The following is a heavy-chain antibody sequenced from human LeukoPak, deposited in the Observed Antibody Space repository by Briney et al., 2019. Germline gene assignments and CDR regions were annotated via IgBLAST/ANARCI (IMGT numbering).Heavy chain of an antibody. CDR1: GGTFSSYA. Sequence: SVKVSCKASGGTFSSYAISWVRQAPGQGLEWMGGIIPILGTANYAQKFQGRVTITADESTSTAYMELSSLRSEDTAVYYCASELAAAGTRYFDYWGQGTLVTVSS. V-gene: IGHV1-69*13. D-gene: IGHD6-13*01. CDR2: IIPILGTA. J-gene: IGHJ4*02. CDR3: ASELAAAGTRYFDY.